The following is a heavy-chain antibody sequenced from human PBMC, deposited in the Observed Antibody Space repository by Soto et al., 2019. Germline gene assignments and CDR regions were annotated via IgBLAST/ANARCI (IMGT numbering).Heavy chain of an antibody. CDR1: GFTFSSYS. CDR2: ISSSSSTI. Sequence: GGSLRLSCAASGFTFSSYSMNWVRQAPGKGLEWVSYISSSSSTIYYADSVKGRFTISRDNAKNSLYLQMNSLRAEDTAVYYCARDRDNWFDPWGQGTLVTVSS. CDR3: ARDRDNWFDP. J-gene: IGHJ5*02. D-gene: IGHD3-10*01. V-gene: IGHV3-48*01.